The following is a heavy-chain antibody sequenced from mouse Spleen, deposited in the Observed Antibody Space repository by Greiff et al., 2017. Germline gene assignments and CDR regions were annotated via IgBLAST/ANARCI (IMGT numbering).Heavy chain of an antibody. CDR2: IYPGDGDT. Sequence: VKLMESGAELVKPGASVKISCKASGYAFSSYWMNWVKQRPGKGLEWIGQIYPGDGDTNYNGKFKGKATLTADKSSSTAYMQLSSLTSEDSAVYFCASGGTDYFDYWGQGTTLTVSS. CDR3: ASGGTDYFDY. J-gene: IGHJ2*01. V-gene: IGHV1-80*01. CDR1: GYAFSSYW. D-gene: IGHD3-3*01.